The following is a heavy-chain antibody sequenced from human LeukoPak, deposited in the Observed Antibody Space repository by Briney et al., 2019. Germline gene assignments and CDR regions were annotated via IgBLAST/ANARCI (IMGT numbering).Heavy chain of an antibody. CDR2: INPNSGGT. J-gene: IGHJ4*02. D-gene: IGHD3-16*01. CDR3: ARDGVARNYVSGYFDY. Sequence: GASVKVSCKASGYTFTGYYIHWVRQAPGQGLEWMGWINPNSGGTNYAQKFQGRVTMTRDTSASTAYMELSSLRSEDTAVYYCARDGVARNYVSGYFDYWGQGTLVTVSS. CDR1: GYTFTGYY. V-gene: IGHV1-2*02.